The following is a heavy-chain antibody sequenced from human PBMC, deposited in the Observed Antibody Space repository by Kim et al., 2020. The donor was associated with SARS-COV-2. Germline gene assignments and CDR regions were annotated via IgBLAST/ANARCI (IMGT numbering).Heavy chain of an antibody. CDR3: LGGDYFED. V-gene: IGHV1-3*01. J-gene: IGHJ1*01. Sequence: ASVKVSCKTSGHTFSTYSIHWVRQAPGQSLEWMGCINCATGNRKYSQKFQDRVTITSDTSASTAYMELSSLRSEDTAVYYCLGGDYFEDWTQGALVTVSS. CDR2: INCATGNR. CDR1: GHTFSTYS.